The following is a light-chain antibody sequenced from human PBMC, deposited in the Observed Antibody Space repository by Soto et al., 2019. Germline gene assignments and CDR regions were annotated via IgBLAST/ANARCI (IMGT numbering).Light chain of an antibody. V-gene: IGLV2-11*01. CDR3: CSYAGSYTFV. CDR1: SSDVGIYNY. Sequence: QSVLTQPRSVSGSPGQSVTISCTGTSSDVGIYNYVSWYQQHPGKAPKLMIYDVSKRPSGVPDRFSGSKSGNTASLTISGLQADDEADYYCCSYAGSYTFVFGGGTKLTVL. J-gene: IGLJ2*01. CDR2: DVS.